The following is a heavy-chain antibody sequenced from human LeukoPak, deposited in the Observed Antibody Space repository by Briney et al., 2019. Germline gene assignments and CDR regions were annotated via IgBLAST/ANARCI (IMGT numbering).Heavy chain of an antibody. D-gene: IGHD3-22*01. Sequence: GGSLRLSCAASGFTFSSYAMSWVRQAPGKGMEWVSAVSGSGSSTYYADSVKGRFTISRDNSKNTLYLQMNSPRAEDTAVYYCAKGRSYYDSSGYRGHPFDYWGQGTLVTVSS. J-gene: IGHJ4*02. CDR3: AKGRSYYDSSGYRGHPFDY. CDR1: GFTFSSYA. V-gene: IGHV3-23*01. CDR2: VSGSGSST.